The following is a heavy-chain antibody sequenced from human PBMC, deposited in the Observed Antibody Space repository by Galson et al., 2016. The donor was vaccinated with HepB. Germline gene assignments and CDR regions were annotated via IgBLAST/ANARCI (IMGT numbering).Heavy chain of an antibody. CDR1: GYKFTTYW. CDR2: IYPRDSDV. J-gene: IGHJ4*02. V-gene: IGHV5-51*01. D-gene: IGHD2-2*01. CDR3: ARLGGAVPFDY. Sequence: QSGAEVKKPGESLKISCQVSGYKFTTYWIGWVRQMPGKGLEWMGLIYPRDSDVTYSPSFQGQVTISGDKSITTAYLQWSSLKASDTAMYYCARLGGAVPFDYWGQGTLVTVSS.